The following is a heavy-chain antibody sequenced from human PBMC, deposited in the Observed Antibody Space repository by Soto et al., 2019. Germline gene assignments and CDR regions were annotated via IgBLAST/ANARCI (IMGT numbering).Heavy chain of an antibody. Sequence: GGSLRLSCAASGFTFSGYAMNWVRQAPGKGLEWVSAISGNGGNTFYVDSVKGRLTISRDNSKNTVYLQMNSLRAEDAAVYYCARGNDFWSGRHFDYWGQGTLVTVSS. CDR1: GFTFSGYA. J-gene: IGHJ4*02. D-gene: IGHD3-3*01. CDR3: ARGNDFWSGRHFDY. CDR2: ISGNGGNT. V-gene: IGHV3-23*01.